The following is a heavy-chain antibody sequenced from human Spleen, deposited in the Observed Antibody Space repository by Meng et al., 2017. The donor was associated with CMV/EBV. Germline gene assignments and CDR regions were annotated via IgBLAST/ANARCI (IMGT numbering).Heavy chain of an antibody. D-gene: IGHD3-3*01. CDR2: INPKSGGT. V-gene: IGHV1-2*02. CDR1: GFTFTGYY. Sequence: ASVKVSCKGSGFTFTGYYMHWVRQAPGQGLEWMGRINPKSGGTNYARKFQGRVTMTRDTSISTAYMELSRLRSDDTAVYYCARVDFWSAYYNGDYWGQGTLVTVSS. J-gene: IGHJ4*02. CDR3: ARVDFWSAYYNGDY.